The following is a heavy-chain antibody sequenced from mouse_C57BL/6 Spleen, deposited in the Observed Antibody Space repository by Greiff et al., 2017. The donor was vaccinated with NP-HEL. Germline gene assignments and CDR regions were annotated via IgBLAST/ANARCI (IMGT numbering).Heavy chain of an antibody. J-gene: IGHJ4*01. CDR2: IDPSDSYT. V-gene: IGHV1-69*01. Sequence: QVQLQQPGAELVMPGASVKLSCKASGYTFTSYWMHWVKQRPGQGLEWIGEIDPSDSYTNYNQKFKGKSTLAVDKSSSTAYMQLSSLTSEDSAVYYCAGGITTVVNHYYAMDYWGQGTSVTVSS. CDR3: AGGITTVVNHYYAMDY. D-gene: IGHD1-1*01. CDR1: GYTFTSYW.